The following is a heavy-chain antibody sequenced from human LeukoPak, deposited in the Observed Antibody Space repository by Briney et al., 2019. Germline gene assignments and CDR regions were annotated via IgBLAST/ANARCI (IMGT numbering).Heavy chain of an antibody. D-gene: IGHD5-18*01. CDR1: GFTVSRYG. CDR2: ISGSGGTT. Sequence: QPGESLRLSRAASGFTVSRYGMGWVRQAPGKGLEWVSSISGSGGTTYYADSVKGRFTISRDNSKNTLYLQMNSLRADDTAVYSCAKDPPTVMANAFHIWGQGTMVTVS. CDR3: AKDPPTVMANAFHI. J-gene: IGHJ3*02. V-gene: IGHV3-23*01.